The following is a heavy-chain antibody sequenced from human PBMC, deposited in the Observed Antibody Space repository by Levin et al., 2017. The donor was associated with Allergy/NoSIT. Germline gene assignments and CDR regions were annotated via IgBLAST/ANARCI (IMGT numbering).Heavy chain of an antibody. Sequence: PSETLSLTCAVYGGSFSGYYWSWIRQPPGKGLEWIGEINHSGSTNYNPSLKSRVTISVDTSKNQFSLQLSSVTAADTAVYYCARVRTIASAGRIYYYDYGWDVWGQGTAVTVSS. CDR3: ARVRTIASAGRIYYYDYGWDV. CDR2: INHSGST. D-gene: IGHD6-13*01. J-gene: IGHJ6*02. V-gene: IGHV4-34*01. CDR1: GGSFSGYY.